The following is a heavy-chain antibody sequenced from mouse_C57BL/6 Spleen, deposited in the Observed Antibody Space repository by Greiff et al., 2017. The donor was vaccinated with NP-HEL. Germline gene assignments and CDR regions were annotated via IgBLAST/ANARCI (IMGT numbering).Heavy chain of an antibody. CDR1: GYTFTSYW. CDR3: ARSEYGKRWYFDV. D-gene: IGHD2-10*02. CDR2: INPSSGYT. J-gene: IGHJ1*03. V-gene: IGHV1-7*01. Sequence: QVQLQQSGAELAKPGASVKLSCKASGYTFTSYWMHWVKQRPGQGLEWIGYINPSSGYTKYNQKFKDKATLTADKSSSTAYMQLSSLTYEDSAVYYCARSEYGKRWYFDVWGTGTTVTVSS.